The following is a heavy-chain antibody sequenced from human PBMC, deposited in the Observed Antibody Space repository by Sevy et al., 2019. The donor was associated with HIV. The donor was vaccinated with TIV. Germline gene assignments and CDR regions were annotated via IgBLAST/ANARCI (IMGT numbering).Heavy chain of an antibody. Sequence: GSLRLSCAASGFTFSSYAMSWVRQAPGKGLEWVSAISGSGGSTYYADSVKGRFTISRDNSKNTLYLQMNSLRAEDTAVYYCAKEDQSGSSGYYGPFDYWGQGTLVTVSS. D-gene: IGHD3-22*01. CDR1: GFTFSSYA. CDR3: AKEDQSGSSGYYGPFDY. J-gene: IGHJ4*02. V-gene: IGHV3-23*01. CDR2: ISGSGGST.